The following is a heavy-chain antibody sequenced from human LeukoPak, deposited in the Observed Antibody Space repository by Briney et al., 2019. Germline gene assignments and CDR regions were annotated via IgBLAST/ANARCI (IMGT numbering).Heavy chain of an antibody. J-gene: IGHJ4*02. D-gene: IGHD2-2*01. CDR3: ARAIRYQLLSDY. CDR1: GYTFSTYD. V-gene: IGHV1-8*03. Sequence: ASVKVSCKTSGYTFSTYDINWPRQAAGQGLEWMGWMNPNSANTGFAQKFQGRAAITRDTSTATAYLELSGLTSEDTAVYYCARAIRYQLLSDYWGQGTLVTVSS. CDR2: MNPNSANT.